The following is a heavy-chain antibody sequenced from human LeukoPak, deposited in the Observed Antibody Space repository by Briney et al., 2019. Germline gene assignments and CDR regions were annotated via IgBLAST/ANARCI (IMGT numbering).Heavy chain of an antibody. CDR1: GGTFSSYA. V-gene: IGHV1-69*05. Sequence: ASVKVSCQASGGTFSSYAISWVRQAPGQGLEWMGRIIPIFGTANYAQKFQGRVTTTTDESTSTAYMELSSLRSEDTAVYYCAREHIAARRGFDYWGQGTLVTVSS. D-gene: IGHD6-6*01. CDR3: AREHIAARRGFDY. CDR2: IIPIFGTA. J-gene: IGHJ4*02.